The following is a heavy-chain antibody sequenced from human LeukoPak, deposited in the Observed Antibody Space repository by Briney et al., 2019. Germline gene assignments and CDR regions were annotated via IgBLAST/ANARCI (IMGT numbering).Heavy chain of an antibody. Sequence: SETLSLTCAVYGGSFSGYYWSWIRQPPGKGLEWIGEINHSGSTNYNPSLKSRITISIDTSKSQVSLKMTSVTAADTAVYYCARVRRRREAGESPTYSFDYWGQGILVTVSS. D-gene: IGHD6-6*01. J-gene: IGHJ4*02. CDR3: ARVRRRREAGESPTYSFDY. CDR1: GGSFSGYY. V-gene: IGHV4-34*01. CDR2: INHSGST.